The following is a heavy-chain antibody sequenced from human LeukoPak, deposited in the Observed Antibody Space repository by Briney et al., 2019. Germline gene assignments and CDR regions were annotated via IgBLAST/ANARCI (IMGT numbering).Heavy chain of an antibody. CDR2: ISWNSVSI. J-gene: IGHJ4*02. CDR1: GFTFDDYA. D-gene: IGHD6-6*01. Sequence: GRSLSLSCAASGFTFDDYAMHWVRQAPGKGLEWVSGISWNSVSIGYADSVKGRFTISRDNAKNSLYLQMNSLRAEDTALYYCAKDDSSSSYLDYWGQGTLVTVSS. V-gene: IGHV3-9*01. CDR3: AKDDSSSSYLDY.